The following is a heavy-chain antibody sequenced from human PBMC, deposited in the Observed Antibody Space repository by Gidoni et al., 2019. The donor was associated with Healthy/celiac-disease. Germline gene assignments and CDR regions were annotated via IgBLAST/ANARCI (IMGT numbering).Heavy chain of an antibody. J-gene: IGHJ4*02. Sequence: LEWIGYIYYSGSTNYNPSLKSRVTISVDTSKNQFSLKLSSVTAADTAVYYCARQWLRRGLDYWGQGTLVTVSS. D-gene: IGHD5-12*01. V-gene: IGHV4-59*08. CDR2: IYYSGST. CDR3: ARQWLRRGLDY.